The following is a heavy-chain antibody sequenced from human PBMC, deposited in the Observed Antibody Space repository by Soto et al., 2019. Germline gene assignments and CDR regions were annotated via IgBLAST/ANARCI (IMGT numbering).Heavy chain of an antibody. CDR1: RASICSGGYY. Sequence: PSETQSLICTVSRASICSGGYYCSWIRQHPGKGLEWIGYIYYSGSTYYNPSLKSRVTISVDTSKNQFSLKLSSVTAADTAVYYCARYFGPTPNFDYWGQGTLVTVSS. CDR2: IYYSGST. CDR3: ARYFGPTPNFDY. V-gene: IGHV4-31*03. J-gene: IGHJ4*02. D-gene: IGHD3-9*01.